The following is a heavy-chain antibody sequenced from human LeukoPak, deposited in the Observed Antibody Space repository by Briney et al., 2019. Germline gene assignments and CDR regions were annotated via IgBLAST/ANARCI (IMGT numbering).Heavy chain of an antibody. CDR2: IYYNGGT. CDR1: GGSISSGAYY. J-gene: IGHJ4*02. Sequence: SETLSLTCTVSGGSISSGAYYWSWIRQHPGKGLEWIGYIYYNGGTYSNPSLESRIIISVDTSKNQFSLKLRPVTAADTAVYYCARTPSKHYYDYWGQGTLVTVSS. CDR3: ARTPSKHYYDY. V-gene: IGHV4-31*03.